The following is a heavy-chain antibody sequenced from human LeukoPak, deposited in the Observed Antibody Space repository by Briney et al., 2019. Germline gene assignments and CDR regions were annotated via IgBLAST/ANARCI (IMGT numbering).Heavy chain of an antibody. D-gene: IGHD3-22*01. Sequence: SVKVSCKASGGTFSSYAISWVRQAPGQGLEWMGGIIPIFGTANYAQKFQGRVTITADESTSTAYMELSSLKSEDTAVYYCARDTHPFYYYDSSGYSFDYWGQGTLVTVSS. CDR3: ARDTHPFYYYDSSGYSFDY. J-gene: IGHJ4*02. V-gene: IGHV1-69*13. CDR2: IIPIFGTA. CDR1: GGTFSSYA.